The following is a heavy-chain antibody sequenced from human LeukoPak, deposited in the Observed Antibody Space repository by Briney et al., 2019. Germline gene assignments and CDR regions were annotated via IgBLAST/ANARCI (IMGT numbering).Heavy chain of an antibody. CDR1: GYTFTSYD. D-gene: IGHD4-17*01. Sequence: EASVKVSCKASGYTFTSYDINWVRQATGQGLEWMGWMNPNSGNTGYAQKFQGRVTMTRNTSISTAYMELSSLRSEDTAVYYCARVSTVPNGWFDPWGQGPLVTVSS. CDR3: ARVSTVPNGWFDP. CDR2: MNPNSGNT. V-gene: IGHV1-8*01. J-gene: IGHJ5*02.